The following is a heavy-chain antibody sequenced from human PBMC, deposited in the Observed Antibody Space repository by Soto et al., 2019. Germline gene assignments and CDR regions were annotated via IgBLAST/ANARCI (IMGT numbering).Heavy chain of an antibody. CDR3: ARLQLEVDGTH. CDR1: GYTFSCYY. Sequence: ASVXVSCKASGYTFSCYYMHWVRQAPGQGLEWMGWINVNSGGTTYAQKFQGRVTMTRDTSISTAYMELSRLSSDDKDINYCARLQLEVDGTHWGQGTLVTVSS. CDR2: INVNSGGT. J-gene: IGHJ4*02. D-gene: IGHD6-19*01. V-gene: IGHV1-2*02.